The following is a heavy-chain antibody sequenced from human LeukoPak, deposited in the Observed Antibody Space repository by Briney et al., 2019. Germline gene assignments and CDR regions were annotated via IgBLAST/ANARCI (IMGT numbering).Heavy chain of an antibody. V-gene: IGHV3-23*01. J-gene: IGHJ6*03. CDR3: AKDSSGYSYYYYYYMDV. D-gene: IGHD3-22*01. CDR2: ISGSGGST. Sequence: GGSLRLSCAASGFTFSSYAMSWVRQAPGKGLEWVSAISGSGGSTYYADSVKGRFTISRDNSKNTLYLQMNSPRAEDTAVYYCAKDSSGYSYYYYYYMDVWGKGPTVTVSS. CDR1: GFTFSSYA.